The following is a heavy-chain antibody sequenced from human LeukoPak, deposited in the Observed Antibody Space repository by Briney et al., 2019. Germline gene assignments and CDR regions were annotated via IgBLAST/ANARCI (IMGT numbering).Heavy chain of an antibody. CDR2: IIPIFGTA. CDR3: ARDRHGPGSYRDWFDP. Sequence: SVKVSCKASGGTFSSYAISWVRQAPGQGLEWMGGIIPIFGTANYAQKFQGRVTITADESTSTAYMELSSLRSEDTAVYYCARDRHGPGSYRDWFDPWGQGTLVTVSS. J-gene: IGHJ5*02. CDR1: GGTFSSYA. V-gene: IGHV1-69*01. D-gene: IGHD3-10*01.